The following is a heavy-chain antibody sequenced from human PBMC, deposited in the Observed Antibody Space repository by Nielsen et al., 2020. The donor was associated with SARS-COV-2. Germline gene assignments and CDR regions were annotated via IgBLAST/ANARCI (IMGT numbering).Heavy chain of an antibody. D-gene: IGHD6-13*01. CDR3: ASQGTWYHLAY. J-gene: IGHJ4*02. V-gene: IGHV4-39*07. Sequence: SETLSLTCTVSGGSISSSSYYWGWIRQPPGKGLEWIGEIYHSGATNYNPSLKSRVTISVDTSQNQFSLTVSSVTAADTAVYYCASQGTWYHLAYWGRGTLVTVSS. CDR2: IYHSGAT. CDR1: GGSISSSSYY.